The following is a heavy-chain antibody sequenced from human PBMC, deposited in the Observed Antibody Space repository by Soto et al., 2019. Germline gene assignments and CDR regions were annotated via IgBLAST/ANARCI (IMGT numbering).Heavy chain of an antibody. D-gene: IGHD3-10*01. CDR1: GGSVSSDSYY. J-gene: IGHJ3*02. CDR3: TMVRGVMVAFDI. CDR2: INHSGST. V-gene: IGHV4-39*07. Sequence: PSETVYLTCTVSGGSVSSDSYYWSWIRQPPGKGLEWIGEINHSGSTNYNPSLKSRVTISVDTSKNQFSLKLSSVTAADTAVYYCTMVRGVMVAFDIWGQGTMVTVSS.